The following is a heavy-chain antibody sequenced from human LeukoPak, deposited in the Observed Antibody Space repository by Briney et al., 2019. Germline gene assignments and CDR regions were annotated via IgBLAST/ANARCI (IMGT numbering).Heavy chain of an antibody. CDR1: GFTFSSSG. CDR3: AKDSYDRSGYYYYYFAY. V-gene: IGHV3-30*18. D-gene: IGHD3-22*01. CDR2: ISYDGSNK. Sequence: PGRSLRLSCAASGFTFSSSGMHWVRQAPGKGLEWVAVISYDGSNKYYADSVKGRFTISRDNSKNTLYLQMNSLRAGDMAVYYCAKDSYDRSGYYYYYFAYWGQGTQVTVSS. J-gene: IGHJ4*02.